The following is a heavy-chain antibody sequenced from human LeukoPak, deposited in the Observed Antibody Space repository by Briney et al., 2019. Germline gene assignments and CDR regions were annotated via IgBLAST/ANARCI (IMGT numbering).Heavy chain of an antibody. J-gene: IGHJ4*02. CDR3: ARHAGADSSSWYYFDY. D-gene: IGHD6-13*01. Sequence: SETLSLTCTVSGGSISNYYWSWIRQPPGKGLEWIGYIYYSGSTINNPSLKSRVTISVDTSKNQFSLNLRSVTAADTAVYYCARHAGADSSSWYYFDYWGQGTLVTVSS. V-gene: IGHV4-59*08. CDR2: IYYSGST. CDR1: GGSISNYY.